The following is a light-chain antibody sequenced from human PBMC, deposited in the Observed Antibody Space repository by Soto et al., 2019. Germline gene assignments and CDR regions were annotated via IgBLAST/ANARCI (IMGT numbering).Light chain of an antibody. Sequence: EIVMTQSPATLSVSPGERATLSCRASQSVSSNLVWYQQKPGQAPRLLIYGASTRATGIPARFSGSGSGTEFTLTIRSLQSEDFAVYYCQQYNNWPRTFGQGTKVEIK. V-gene: IGKV3-15*01. CDR3: QQYNNWPRT. J-gene: IGKJ1*01. CDR2: GAS. CDR1: QSVSSN.